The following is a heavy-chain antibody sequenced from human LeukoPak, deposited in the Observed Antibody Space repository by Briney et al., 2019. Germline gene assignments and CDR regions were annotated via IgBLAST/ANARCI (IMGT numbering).Heavy chain of an antibody. CDR1: GSIFTSYW. CDR3: ARHSLLGELSSAFDY. D-gene: IGHD3-16*02. Sequence: GASLQISCKCSGSIFTSYWIGWVRQMPGKGLEWIGIIYPGASDTRYSPSFQGQVTISADKSISTAYLQWSSLKASDTAMYYCARHSLLGELSSAFDYWGQGTLVTVSS. V-gene: IGHV5-51*01. CDR2: IYPGASDT. J-gene: IGHJ4*02.